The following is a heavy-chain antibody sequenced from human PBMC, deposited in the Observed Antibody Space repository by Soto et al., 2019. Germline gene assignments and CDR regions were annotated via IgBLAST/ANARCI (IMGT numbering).Heavy chain of an antibody. CDR3: ARGITIFGVDGDYYYGMDV. CDR2: IFSNDEK. Sequence: SGPTLVNPTETLTLTCTASGFSLSNARMGVSWIRQPPGKALEWLAHIFSNDEKSYSTSLKSRLTISKDTSKSQVVLTMTNMDPVDTATYYCARGITIFGVDGDYYYGMDVWGQGTTVTVSS. J-gene: IGHJ6*02. CDR1: GFSLSNARMG. D-gene: IGHD3-3*01. V-gene: IGHV2-26*01.